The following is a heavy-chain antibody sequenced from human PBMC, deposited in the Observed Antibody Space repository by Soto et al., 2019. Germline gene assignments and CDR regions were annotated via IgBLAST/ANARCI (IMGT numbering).Heavy chain of an antibody. J-gene: IGHJ4*02. CDR2: ISGSGGST. CDR1: GFTFSSYA. Sequence: EVQLLESGGGLVQPGGSLRLSCAASGFTFSSYAMSWVRQAPGKGLEWVSAISGSGGSTYYADSVKGRFTISRDNSKHTLYLQMNSLRDEDTAVYYCAKPVDYGQAPFDYWGQGTMVTVSS. CDR3: AKPVDYGQAPFDY. D-gene: IGHD4-17*01. V-gene: IGHV3-23*01.